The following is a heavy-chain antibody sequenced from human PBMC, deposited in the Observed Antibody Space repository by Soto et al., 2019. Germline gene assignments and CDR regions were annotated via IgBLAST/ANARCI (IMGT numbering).Heavy chain of an antibody. V-gene: IGHV3-11*01. Sequence: QVHLVESGGDLVKPGGSLRLSCAASGFTLGDNDMTWIRQAPGKGLEWISLITTDGDVHYADSVKGRFSISRDTAKTSLFLQMSSLRVDDTAVYYCARVTGTIGYWGQGVLVTVSS. D-gene: IGHD1-1*01. CDR3: ARVTGTIGY. CDR2: ITTDGDV. CDR1: GFTLGDND. J-gene: IGHJ4*02.